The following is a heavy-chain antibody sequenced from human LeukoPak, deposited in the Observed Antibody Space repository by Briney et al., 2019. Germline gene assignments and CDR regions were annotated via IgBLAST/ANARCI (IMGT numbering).Heavy chain of an antibody. V-gene: IGHV4-59*08. CDR3: ARAVADAFDI. CDR2: IYYSGST. Sequence: PSETLSLTCTVSVGSISSYYWSWLRQPPGKGLEWIGYIYYSGSTNYNPSLQSRVTISVDTSKNQFSLKLSSVTAADTAVYYCARAVADAFDIWGQGTMVTVS. D-gene: IGHD6-19*01. J-gene: IGHJ3*02. CDR1: VGSISSYY.